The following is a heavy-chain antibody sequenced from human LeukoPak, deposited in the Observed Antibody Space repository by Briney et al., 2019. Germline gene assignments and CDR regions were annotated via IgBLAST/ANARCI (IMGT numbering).Heavy chain of an antibody. CDR3: ARVLQSYGDYVRYYFDY. CDR2: ISAYNGST. CDR1: GYTFTSYG. Sequence: ASVKVSCKASGYTFTSYGISWVRQAPGQGLEWMGWISAYNGSTNYAQKLQGRVTMTTDTSTSTAYMELRSLRSDDTAVYYCARVLQSYGDYVRYYFDYWGQGTLVTVSS. V-gene: IGHV1-18*01. J-gene: IGHJ4*02. D-gene: IGHD4-17*01.